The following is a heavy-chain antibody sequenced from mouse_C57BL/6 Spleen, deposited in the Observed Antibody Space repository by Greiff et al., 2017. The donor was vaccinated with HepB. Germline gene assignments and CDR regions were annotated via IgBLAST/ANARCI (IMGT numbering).Heavy chain of an antibody. V-gene: IGHV1-80*01. Sequence: VQLQQSGAELVKPGASVKISCKASGYAFSSYWMNWVKQRPGKGLEWIGQIYPGDGDTNYNGKFKGKATLTADKSSSTAYMQLSSLTSEDSAVYFGYGNPHYYAMDYWGQGTSVTVSS. CDR3: YGNPHYYAMDY. CDR2: IYPGDGDT. D-gene: IGHD2-1*01. J-gene: IGHJ4*01. CDR1: GYAFSSYW.